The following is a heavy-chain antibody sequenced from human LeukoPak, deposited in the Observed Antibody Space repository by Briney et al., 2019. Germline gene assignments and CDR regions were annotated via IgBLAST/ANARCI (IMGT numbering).Heavy chain of an antibody. CDR2: IHPSDSDT. Sequence: GESLKISCKGSGYSFTNYWIGWVRQMPGKGLEWMGIIHPSDSDTTYSPSFQGQVTISADKSISTAYLQWSSLKASDTAMYYCARRELGILYYFDYWGQGTLVTVSS. CDR3: ARRELGILYYFDY. V-gene: IGHV5-51*01. D-gene: IGHD7-27*01. CDR1: GYSFTNYW. J-gene: IGHJ4*02.